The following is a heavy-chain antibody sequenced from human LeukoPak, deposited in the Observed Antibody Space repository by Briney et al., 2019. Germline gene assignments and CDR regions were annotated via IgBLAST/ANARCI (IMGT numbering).Heavy chain of an antibody. CDR3: ARAKIVGASDFDY. CDR2: IIPILGIA. Sequence: SVKVSCKASGGTFSSYAISWVRQAPGQGLEWMGRIIPILGIANYAQKFQGRVTITADKSTSTAYMELSSLRSGDTAVYYCARAKIVGASDFDYWGQGTLVTVSS. J-gene: IGHJ4*02. D-gene: IGHD1-26*01. CDR1: GGTFSSYA. V-gene: IGHV1-69*04.